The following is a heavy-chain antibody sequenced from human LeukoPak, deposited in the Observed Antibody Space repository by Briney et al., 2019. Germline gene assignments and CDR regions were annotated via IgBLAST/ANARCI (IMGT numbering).Heavy chain of an antibody. CDR3: AKDLTGMVRGEGAFDY. D-gene: IGHD3-10*01. Sequence: PGRSLRLSCAASGFTFSGYGMHWVRQAPGKGLEWVAVISYDGSNKYYADSVKGRFTISRDNSKNTLYLQMNSLRAEDTAVYYCAKDLTGMVRGEGAFDYWGQGTLVTVSS. V-gene: IGHV3-30*18. CDR2: ISYDGSNK. J-gene: IGHJ4*02. CDR1: GFTFSGYG.